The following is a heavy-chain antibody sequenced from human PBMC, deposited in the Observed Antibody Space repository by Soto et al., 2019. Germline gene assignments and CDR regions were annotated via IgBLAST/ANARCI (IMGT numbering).Heavy chain of an antibody. J-gene: IGHJ4*02. CDR3: AREYSSGWYIFDY. CDR2: IGPACDT. D-gene: IGHD6-19*01. Sequence: EVQLVESGGGLVQPGGSLRLSCAASGFTFSSYDMHWVRQATGKGLEWVSAIGPACDTYYPGSVKGRFTISRENAKNSLYLQMNSLRAEDTAVYYCAREYSSGWYIFDYWGQGTLVTVSS. CDR1: GFTFSSYD. V-gene: IGHV3-13*01.